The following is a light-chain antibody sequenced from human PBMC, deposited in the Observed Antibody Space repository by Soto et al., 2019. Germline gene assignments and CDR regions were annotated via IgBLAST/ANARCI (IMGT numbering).Light chain of an antibody. J-gene: IGKJ5*01. CDR3: QQLLSYPIT. V-gene: IGKV1-39*01. CDR2: AAS. CDR1: QSISIY. Sequence: DIQMTQSPSSLSASVGDRVTITCRPSQSISIYLNWYQQKPGKAPKLLIYAASSLQSGVPSRFSGSGSGTDFTLTISSLQPEDFATYYCQQLLSYPITFGQGTRLE.